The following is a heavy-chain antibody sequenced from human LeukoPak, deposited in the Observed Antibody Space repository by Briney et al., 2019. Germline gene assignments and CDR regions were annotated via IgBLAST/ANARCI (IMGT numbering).Heavy chain of an antibody. J-gene: IGHJ6*02. CDR2: ISGDGGST. CDR1: GFTFDDYA. Sequence: PGGSLRLSCAASGFTFDDYAMHWVRQAPGKGLEWVSLISGDGGSTYYADSVKGRFTISRDNSKNSLYLQMNSLRTEDTALYYCAKDIDSHYSSSWYYYYYGMDVWGQGTTVTVSS. CDR3: AKDIDSHYSSSWYYYYYGMDV. D-gene: IGHD6-13*01. V-gene: IGHV3-43*02.